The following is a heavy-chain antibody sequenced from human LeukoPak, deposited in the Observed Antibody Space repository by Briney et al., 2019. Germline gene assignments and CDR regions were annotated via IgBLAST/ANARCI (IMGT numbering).Heavy chain of an antibody. V-gene: IGHV4-30-4*01. CDR3: ARVTGSGSFDY. CDR2: IYFSGST. J-gene: IGHJ4*02. D-gene: IGHD3-10*01. CDR1: GGSISSGDNY. Sequence: SQTLSLTCTVPGGSISSGDNYWSWIRQPPGKGLEWIGYIYFSGSTYYNPSLKSRVTISVDTSKNQFSLRLTSVTAADTAVYYCARVTGSGSFDYWGQGTLVTVSS.